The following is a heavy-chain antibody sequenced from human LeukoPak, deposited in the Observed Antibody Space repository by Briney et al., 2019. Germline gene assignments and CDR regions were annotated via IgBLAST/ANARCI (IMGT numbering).Heavy chain of an antibody. J-gene: IGHJ4*02. CDR2: IYYSGST. Sequence: SETLSLTCAVYGGSFSGYYWSWIRQDPGKGLEWIGNIYYSGSTNYNPSLKSRVTISVDTSANQFSLKLQSVTAADTAVYYCARTLPLSRGVIVDSWGQGALVTVSS. D-gene: IGHD3-10*01. CDR3: ARTLPLSRGVIVDS. V-gene: IGHV4-34*09. CDR1: GGSFSGYY.